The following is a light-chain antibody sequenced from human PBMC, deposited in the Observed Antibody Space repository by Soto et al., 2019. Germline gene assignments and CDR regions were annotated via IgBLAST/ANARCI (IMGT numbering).Light chain of an antibody. CDR1: SSNIGGNS. CDR3: GSWDSSLSAYV. J-gene: IGLJ1*01. Sequence: QSVLTQPPSVSAAPGQKVTISCSGSSSNIGGNSVSWYQQLPGTAPKLLIYDDNKRPSGIPDRFSGSKSGTSATLGITGFQTADEADYYCGSWDSSLSAYVFGIGPKVTVL. V-gene: IGLV1-51*01. CDR2: DDN.